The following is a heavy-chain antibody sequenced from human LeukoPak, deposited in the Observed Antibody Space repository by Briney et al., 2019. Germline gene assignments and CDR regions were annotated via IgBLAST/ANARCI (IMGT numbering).Heavy chain of an antibody. D-gene: IGHD3-10*01. Sequence: GGSLRLSCATSGFTFSSYEMNWVRQAPGKGLEWIAFISYDGSKKYYGDSVKGRFTISRDSSKNILYLQMNALTTEDTAVYYCAKDRGSGTYYLIPDYWGQGTLVIVSS. CDR2: ISYDGSKK. CDR3: AKDRGSGTYYLIPDY. CDR1: GFTFSSYE. J-gene: IGHJ4*02. V-gene: IGHV3-30*02.